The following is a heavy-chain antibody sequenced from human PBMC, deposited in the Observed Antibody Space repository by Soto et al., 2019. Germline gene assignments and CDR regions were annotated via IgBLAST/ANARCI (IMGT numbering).Heavy chain of an antibody. CDR2: ISSNGGST. CDR3: ARVYSGSYLNWFDP. Sequence: GGSLRLSCAASGFTFSSYAMHWVRQAPGKGLEYVSAISSNGGSTYYANSVKGRFTISRDNSKNTLYLQMGSLRAEDTAVYYCARVYSGSYLNWFDPWGQGTLVTVSS. J-gene: IGHJ5*02. V-gene: IGHV3-64*01. CDR1: GFTFSSYA. D-gene: IGHD1-26*01.